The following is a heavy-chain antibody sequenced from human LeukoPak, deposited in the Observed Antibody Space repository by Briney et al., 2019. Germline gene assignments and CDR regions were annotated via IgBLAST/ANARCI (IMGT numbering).Heavy chain of an antibody. J-gene: IGHJ4*02. Sequence: PGGSPRLSCAASGFIFSSYSMNWVRQAPGKGLEWVSSISSYSGSIYYADSLKGRFTISRDNAKNSLYLQMNSLRAEDTAVYYCARSGAPFDYWGQGTLVTVSS. CDR1: GFIFSSYS. D-gene: IGHD3-10*01. V-gene: IGHV3-21*01. CDR2: ISSYSGSI. CDR3: ARSGAPFDY.